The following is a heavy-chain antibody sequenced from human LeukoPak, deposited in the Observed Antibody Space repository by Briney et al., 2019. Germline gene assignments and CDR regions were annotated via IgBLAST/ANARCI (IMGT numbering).Heavy chain of an antibody. J-gene: IGHJ5*02. CDR1: GFTFSDFY. CDR3: ARGSGYFDP. CDR2: IDKSGSSI. D-gene: IGHD3-9*01. Sequence: GGSLRLSCGASGFTFSDFYMSWIRQAPGKGLEWISYIDKSGSSIHYADSMRDRFTVSRDNAKKLVYLQLSSLRAEDTAVYFCARGSGYFDPWGQGALVTVSS. V-gene: IGHV3-11*04.